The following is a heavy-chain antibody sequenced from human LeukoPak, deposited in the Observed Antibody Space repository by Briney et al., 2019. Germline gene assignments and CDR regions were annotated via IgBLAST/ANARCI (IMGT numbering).Heavy chain of an antibody. V-gene: IGHV3-30*04. CDR2: ISYDGSNK. D-gene: IGHD3-3*01. J-gene: IGHJ4*02. CDR3: ATDALRFWSSFDY. CDR1: GFTFSSYA. Sequence: GGSLRLSCAASGFTFSSYAMHWVRQAPGKGLEWVAVISYDGSNKYYADSVKGRFTISRDNSKNTLYLQMNSLRAEDTAVYYCATDALRFWSSFDYWGQGTLVTVSS.